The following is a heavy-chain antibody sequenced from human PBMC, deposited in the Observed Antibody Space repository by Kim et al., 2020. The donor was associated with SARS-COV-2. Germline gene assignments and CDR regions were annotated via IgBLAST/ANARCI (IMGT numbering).Heavy chain of an antibody. V-gene: IGHV4-31*03. CDR1: GGSISSGGYY. CDR2: IYYSGST. J-gene: IGHJ6*02. Sequence: SETLSLTCTVSGGSISSGGYYWSWIRQHPGKGLEWIGYIYYSGSTYYNPSLKGRVTISVDTSKNQFSLKLSSVTAADTAVYYCARDGPHYGDYYYYGMDVWGQGTTVTVSS. D-gene: IGHD4-17*01. CDR3: ARDGPHYGDYYYYGMDV.